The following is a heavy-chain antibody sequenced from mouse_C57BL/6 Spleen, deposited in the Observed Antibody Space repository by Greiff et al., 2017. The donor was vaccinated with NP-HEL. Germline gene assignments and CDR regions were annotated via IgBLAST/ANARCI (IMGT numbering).Heavy chain of an antibody. CDR3: ARSGCIKTVVELTWFAY. J-gene: IGHJ3*01. D-gene: IGHD1-1*01. CDR1: GYTFTSYW. Sequence: VQLQQSGAELVKPGASVKMSCKASGYTFTSYWITWVKQRPGQGLEWIGDIYPGSGSTNYNEKFKSKATLTVDTSSSTAYMQLSSLTSEDSAVYYCARSGCIKTVVELTWFAYWGQGTLVTVSA. V-gene: IGHV1-55*01. CDR2: IYPGSGST.